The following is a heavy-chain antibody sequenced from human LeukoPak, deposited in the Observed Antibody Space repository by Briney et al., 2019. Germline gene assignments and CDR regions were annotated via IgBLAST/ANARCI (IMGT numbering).Heavy chain of an antibody. CDR1: GYTFTSYG. CDR3: ARVGPGDSSGYPFDY. CDR2: IIAYNGNT. D-gene: IGHD3-22*01. V-gene: IGHV1-18*01. J-gene: IGHJ4*02. Sequence: ASVKVSCKASGYTFTSYGISWVRQAPGQGLEWMGWIIAYNGNTNYSQKLQGRVTMTTDTSTSRAYMELRSLRSDDTAVYYCARVGPGDSSGYPFDYWGQGTLVTVSS.